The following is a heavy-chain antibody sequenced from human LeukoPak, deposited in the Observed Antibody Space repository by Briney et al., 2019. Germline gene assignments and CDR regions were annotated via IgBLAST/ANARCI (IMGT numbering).Heavy chain of an antibody. CDR2: IKGDGSST. CDR1: GLTLSGYW. Sequence: GGSLRLSCAASGLTLSGYWMHWVRQVPGKGLVWVSRIKGDGSSTSYADSVKGRFTISRDNAKNTLYLQMNSLRAEDTAVYYCARDGYSFGHDFDYWGQGTLVTVSS. CDR3: ARDGYSFGHDFDY. J-gene: IGHJ4*02. V-gene: IGHV3-74*01. D-gene: IGHD5-18*01.